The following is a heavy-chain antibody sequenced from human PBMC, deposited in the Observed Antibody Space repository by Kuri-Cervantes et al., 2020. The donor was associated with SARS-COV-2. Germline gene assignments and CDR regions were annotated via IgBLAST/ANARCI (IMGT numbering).Heavy chain of an antibody. CDR3: AKDAGIAAAGTRYYYYYYMDV. CDR1: GFTFSTYG. V-gene: IGHV3-30*02. J-gene: IGHJ6*03. Sequence: GESLKISCAASGFTFSTYGMHWVRQPPGKGLEWVAFIRYDGSNKYYADSVKGRFTISRDNSKNTLYLQMNSLRAEDTAVYYCAKDAGIAAAGTRYYYYYYMDVWGKGTTVTVSS. CDR2: IRYDGSNK. D-gene: IGHD6-13*01.